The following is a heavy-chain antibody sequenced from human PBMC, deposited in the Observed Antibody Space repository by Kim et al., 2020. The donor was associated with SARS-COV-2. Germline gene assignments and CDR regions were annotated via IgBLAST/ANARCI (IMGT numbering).Heavy chain of an antibody. CDR3: TTERAGCLDN. CDR2: GTI. J-gene: IGHJ4*02. Sequence: GTIDYAAPVKGRFTISRDDSKNTLYLQMNSLKTEDTAVYYCTTERAGCLDNWSQGTLVTVSS. D-gene: IGHD6-19*01. V-gene: IGHV3-15*01.